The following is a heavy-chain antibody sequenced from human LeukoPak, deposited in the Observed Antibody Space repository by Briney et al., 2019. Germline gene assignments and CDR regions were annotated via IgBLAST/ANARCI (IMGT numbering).Heavy chain of an antibody. D-gene: IGHD2-15*01. CDR2: IWYDGSNK. V-gene: IGHV3-33*01. CDR3: STDCSGGSCDSEAPSLV. Sequence: GRSLRLSCAASGFTFSSYGMHWVRQAPGKGLEWVAVIWYDGSNKYYADSVKGRFTISRDNSKNTLYLQMNSLRAEDTAVYYCSTDCSGGSCDSEAPSLVWGQGTLVTVSS. CDR1: GFTFSSYG. J-gene: IGHJ4*02.